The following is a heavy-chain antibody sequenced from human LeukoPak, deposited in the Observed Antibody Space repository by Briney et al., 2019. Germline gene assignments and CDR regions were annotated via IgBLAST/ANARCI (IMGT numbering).Heavy chain of an antibody. CDR2: IKSKTDGGTT. CDR1: GYSISSGYY. J-gene: IGHJ4*02. V-gene: IGHV3-15*01. Sequence: ETLSLTCTVSGYSISSGYYWGWIRQPPGKGLEWVGRIKSKTDGGTTDYAAPVEGRFTISRDDSKNTLYLQMNSLKTEDTAVYYCTTDLTVTTGDYWGQGTLVTVSS. CDR3: TTDLTVTTGDY. D-gene: IGHD4-11*01.